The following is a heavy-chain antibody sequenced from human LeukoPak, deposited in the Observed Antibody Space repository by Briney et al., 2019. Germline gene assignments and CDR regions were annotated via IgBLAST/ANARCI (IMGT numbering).Heavy chain of an antibody. J-gene: IGHJ4*02. D-gene: IGHD3-10*01. Sequence: GGSLRLSCVASGFTFSSYSTNWVRQAPGKGLEWVSSISNSGASTDYADSVKGRFTISRDNAKNSLYLQMTSLRAEETAVYYCARESRRYGSGSYPPDYWGRGTLVTVSS. V-gene: IGHV3-21*01. CDR2: ISNSGAST. CDR3: ARESRRYGSGSYPPDY. CDR1: GFTFSSYS.